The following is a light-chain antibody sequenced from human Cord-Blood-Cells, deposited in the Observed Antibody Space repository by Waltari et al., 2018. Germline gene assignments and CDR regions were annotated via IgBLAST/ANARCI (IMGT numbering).Light chain of an antibody. Sequence: QSALTQPASGPGSTGQAITLPGTGPSSAAGRYNLSPWYQQHPGKAPKLMIYEGSKRPSGVSNRFSGSKSGNTASLTISGLQAEDEADYYCCSYAGSSTYVVFGGGTKLTVL. CDR2: EGS. J-gene: IGLJ2*01. V-gene: IGLV2-23*01. CDR1: SSAAGRYNL. CDR3: CSYAGSSTYVV.